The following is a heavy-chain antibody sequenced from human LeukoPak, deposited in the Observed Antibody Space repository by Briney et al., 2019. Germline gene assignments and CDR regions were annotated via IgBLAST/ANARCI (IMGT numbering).Heavy chain of an antibody. CDR1: GGSISSYF. Sequence: PSETLSLTCTVSGGSISSYFWSWIRQPPGKGLEWIGNIYYSGSASYNPPLRSRVTMSIDTSKNQFFLKLSSVTAADTAVYYCARVNNPYYYDSSGSFDYWGQGTLVTVSS. J-gene: IGHJ4*02. V-gene: IGHV4-59*01. D-gene: IGHD3-22*01. CDR3: ARVNNPYYYDSSGSFDY. CDR2: IYYSGSA.